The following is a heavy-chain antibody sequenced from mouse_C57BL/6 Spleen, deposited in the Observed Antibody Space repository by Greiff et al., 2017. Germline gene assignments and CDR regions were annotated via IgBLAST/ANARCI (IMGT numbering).Heavy chain of an antibody. CDR3: ARENYDYDEGFAY. J-gene: IGHJ3*01. V-gene: IGHV1-76*01. CDR1: GYTFTDYY. D-gene: IGHD2-4*01. Sequence: QVQLQQSGAELVRPGASVKLSCKASGYTFTDYYINWVKQRPGQGLEWIARIYHGSGNTYYNEKFKGKATLTAEKSSSTAYMQLSSLTSEDSAVYFCARENYDYDEGFAYWGQGTLVTVSA. CDR2: IYHGSGNT.